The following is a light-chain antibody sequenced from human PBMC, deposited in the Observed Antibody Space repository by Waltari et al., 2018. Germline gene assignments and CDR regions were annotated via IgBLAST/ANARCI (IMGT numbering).Light chain of an antibody. J-gene: IGLJ1*01. Sequence: QSALTQPASVSGSPGQSITISCTGTSSDVGTYDYVSWYQQHPGKAPKLMSYDVTKRPSGIANRFSGSKSGNTASLTISGLQAEDEADYYCSSYTTSSTVYVFGTGTKVTVL. CDR1: SSDVGTYDY. CDR2: DVT. V-gene: IGLV2-14*03. CDR3: SSYTTSSTVYV.